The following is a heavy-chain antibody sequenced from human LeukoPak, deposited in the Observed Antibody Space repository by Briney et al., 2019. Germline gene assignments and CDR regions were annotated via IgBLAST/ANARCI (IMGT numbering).Heavy chain of an antibody. D-gene: IGHD3-16*01. V-gene: IGHV4-38-2*02. J-gene: IGHJ5*02. CDR3: AREGSRFLLYNWFDP. Sequence: PSETLSLTCTVSGYSMSSGYYWGWIRQPPGKGLQWIGSIFHSGNSYYNPSLKSRVTISVDTSKNQFSLKVNSVTAADTAVYYCAREGSRFLLYNWFDPWGQGTLVTVSS. CDR2: IFHSGNS. CDR1: GYSMSSGYY.